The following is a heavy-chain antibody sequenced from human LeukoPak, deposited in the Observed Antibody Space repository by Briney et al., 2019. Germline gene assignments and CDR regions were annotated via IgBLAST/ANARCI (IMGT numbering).Heavy chain of an antibody. D-gene: IGHD3-9*01. CDR3: ARGPEHYDILTGIDY. Sequence: GGSLRLSCAASGFTFSSYEMNWVRQAPGKGLEWVSYISSSGSTIYYADSVKGRFTLSRDNAKNSLYLQMNSLRAEDTAVYYCARGPEHYDILTGIDYWGQGTLVTVSS. CDR1: GFTFSSYE. V-gene: IGHV3-48*03. J-gene: IGHJ4*02. CDR2: ISSSGSTI.